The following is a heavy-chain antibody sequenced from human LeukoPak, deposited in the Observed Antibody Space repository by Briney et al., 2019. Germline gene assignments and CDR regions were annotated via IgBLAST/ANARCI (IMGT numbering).Heavy chain of an antibody. J-gene: IGHJ5*02. V-gene: IGHV3-30*04. Sequence: GGSLRLSCAASGFTFNTYALHWVRQAPGKGLEWVALISYDGNKYYADSVKGRFTISRDNSKNTLHLQMNSLRAEDTAVYYCARELKFRRGFDPWGQGTLVTVSS. CDR2: ISYDGNK. CDR3: ARELKFRRGFDP. CDR1: GFTFNTYA. D-gene: IGHD2-21*01.